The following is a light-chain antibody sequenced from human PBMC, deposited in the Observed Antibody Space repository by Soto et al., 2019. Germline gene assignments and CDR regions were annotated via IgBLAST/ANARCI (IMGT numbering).Light chain of an antibody. J-gene: IGKJ2*01. CDR1: QSVSSSH. Sequence: DIVLTQSPGTLSLSPGEGATLSCRASQSVSSSHLAWYQQKPGQAPRLVIYGASSRATGIPDRFSGSGSGTDFTLTISRLEPEDFEVYYCQQYGGSPLYTFGQGTTLEIK. CDR2: GAS. CDR3: QQYGGSPLYT. V-gene: IGKV3-20*01.